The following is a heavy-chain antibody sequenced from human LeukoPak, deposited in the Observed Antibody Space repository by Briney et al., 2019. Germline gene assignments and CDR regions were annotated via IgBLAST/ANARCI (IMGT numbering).Heavy chain of an antibody. CDR1: GGSFSGYY. CDR3: ARGPFQQLVYAFDI. V-gene: IGHV4-34*01. J-gene: IGHJ3*02. CDR2: INHSGST. Sequence: PSETPSLTCAVYGGSFSGYYWSWIRQPPGKGLEWIGEINHSGSTNYNPSLKSQVTISVDTSKNQFSLKLSSVTAADTTVYYCARGPFQQLVYAFDIWGQGTMVTVSS. D-gene: IGHD6-13*01.